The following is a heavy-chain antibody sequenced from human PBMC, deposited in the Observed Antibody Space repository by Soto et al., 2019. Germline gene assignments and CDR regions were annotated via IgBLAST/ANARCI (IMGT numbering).Heavy chain of an antibody. D-gene: IGHD3-22*01. J-gene: IGHJ4*02. CDR2: ISYDGSNK. V-gene: IGHV3-30-3*01. CDR1: GFTFSSYA. CDR3: ARDLYDRSGLPHY. Sequence: GGSLRLSCAASGFTFSSYAMHWVRQAPGKGLEWVAVISYDGSNKYYADSVKGRFTISRDNSKNTLYLQMNSLRAEDTAVYYCARDLYDRSGLPHYWDQGTLVTVSS.